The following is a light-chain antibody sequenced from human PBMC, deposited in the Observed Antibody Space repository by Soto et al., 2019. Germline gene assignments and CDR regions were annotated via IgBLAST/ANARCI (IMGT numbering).Light chain of an antibody. J-gene: IGKJ4*01. CDR3: QQYGVSLLT. CDR2: GTS. V-gene: IGKV3-20*01. Sequence: DIVLTQSPGTLSLSPGERATPSCRASQSVSSSYSAWYQQTPGQAPRLLIYGTSNRATGIPARFSGSGSETDFTLTISRLEPEDFAVYYCQQYGVSLLTFGGGTKVDIK. CDR1: QSVSSSY.